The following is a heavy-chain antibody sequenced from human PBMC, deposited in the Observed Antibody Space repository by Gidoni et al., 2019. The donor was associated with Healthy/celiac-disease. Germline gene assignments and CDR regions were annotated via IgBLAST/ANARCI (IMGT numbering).Heavy chain of an antibody. CDR1: GFPFSDYY. D-gene: IGHD5-12*01. V-gene: IGHV3-11*06. CDR3: ASGVDIVATSFFDY. J-gene: IGHJ4*02. Sequence: QVQLVESGGGLVKPGGSLRLSCAASGFPFSDYYMSWIRQAPGKGLERVSYISSSSSYTNYADSVKGRFTISRDNAKNSLYLQMNSLRAEDTAVYYCASGVDIVATSFFDYWGQGTLVTVSS. CDR2: ISSSSSYT.